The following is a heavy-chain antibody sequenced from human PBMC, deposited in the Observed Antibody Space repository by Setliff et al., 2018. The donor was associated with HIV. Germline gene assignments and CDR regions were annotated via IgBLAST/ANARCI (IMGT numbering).Heavy chain of an antibody. D-gene: IGHD2-8*01. J-gene: IGHJ3*02. CDR3: AKGPNFEDAFDI. V-gene: IGHV1-69*10. Sequence: SVKVSCKASGGTFSNYAFSWVRQAPGQGLEWMGGLIPIVDITKSTQKFRDRVTFTADESTKTAQMELSGLTFEDTAVYYCAKGPNFEDAFDIWGQGTTVTVSS. CDR1: GGTFSNYA. CDR2: LIPIVDIT.